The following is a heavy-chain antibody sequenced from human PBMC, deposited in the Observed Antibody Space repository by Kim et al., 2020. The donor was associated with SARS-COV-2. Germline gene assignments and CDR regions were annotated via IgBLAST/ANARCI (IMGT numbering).Heavy chain of an antibody. V-gene: IGHV3-64D*09. Sequence: VKGRFTNSRDNSKSPLYLQMGSLRAEDTAVYYCVKAYCSGGSCSRAFDIWGQGTMVTVSS. CDR3: VKAYCSGGSCSRAFDI. D-gene: IGHD2-15*01. J-gene: IGHJ3*02.